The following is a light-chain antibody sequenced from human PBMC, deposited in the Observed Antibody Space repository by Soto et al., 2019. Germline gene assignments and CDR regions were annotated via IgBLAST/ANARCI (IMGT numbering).Light chain of an antibody. V-gene: IGKV1-5*01. CDR1: QSISNW. CDR3: QQYNSYSTWT. Sequence: DIQITRSPSTLSASVGESVAITCRASQSISNWLAWYQQKPGKAPKLLIYDASSLESGVPSRFSGSGSGTEFTLTISSLQPDDFATYFCQQYNSYSTWTFGQGTKVDI. J-gene: IGKJ1*01. CDR2: DAS.